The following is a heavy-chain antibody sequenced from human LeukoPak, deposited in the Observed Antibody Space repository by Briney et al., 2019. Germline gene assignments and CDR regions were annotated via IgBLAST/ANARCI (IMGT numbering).Heavy chain of an antibody. CDR1: GFTFSSYR. V-gene: IGHV3-74*01. CDR3: VRDAVRTIPFDH. CDR2: INSDGSRT. J-gene: IGHJ4*02. Sequence: GGSLRLSCAASGFTFSSYRMHWVRQAPGKGLVWVSLINSDGSRTIYADSVKGRFTISRDNAKNTLYLQMNSLRADDTAVYYCVRDAVRTIPFDHWGQGTLVTVSS. D-gene: IGHD4/OR15-4a*01.